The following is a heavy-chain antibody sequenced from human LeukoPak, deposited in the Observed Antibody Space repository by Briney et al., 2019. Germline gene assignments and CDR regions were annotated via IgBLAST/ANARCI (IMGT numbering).Heavy chain of an antibody. CDR2: IIPIFGTA. V-gene: IGHV1-69*13. J-gene: IGHJ4*02. Sequence: SVKVSCKASGGTFSGYAISWVRQAPGQGLEWMGGIIPIFGTANYAQKFQGRVTITADESTSTAYMELSSLRSEDTVVYYCARDGNDILTGYYKAPLDYWGQGTLVTVSS. CDR3: ARDGNDILTGYYKAPLDY. CDR1: GGTFSGYA. D-gene: IGHD3-9*01.